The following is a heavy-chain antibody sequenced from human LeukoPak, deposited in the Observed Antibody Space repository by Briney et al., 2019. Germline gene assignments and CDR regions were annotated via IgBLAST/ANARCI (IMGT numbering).Heavy chain of an antibody. CDR3: AGQTAAPLTYYYFMDV. CDR2: IYYSGST. CDR1: GGSISSGGYY. D-gene: IGHD6-13*01. J-gene: IGHJ6*03. V-gene: IGHV4-31*03. Sequence: PSRTLSLTCTVSGGSISSGGYYWSWIRQHPGKGLEWIGYIYYSGSTYYNPSLKSRVTISVDTSKNQFSLKLSSVTAADTAVYYRAGQTAAPLTYYYFMDVWGKGTTVTVSS.